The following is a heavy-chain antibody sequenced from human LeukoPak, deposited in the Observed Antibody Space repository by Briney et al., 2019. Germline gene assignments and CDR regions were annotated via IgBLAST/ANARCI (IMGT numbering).Heavy chain of an antibody. CDR2: ISHTSEST. CDR1: GFTFNSYS. V-gene: IGHV3-48*02. CDR3: ARDRGYCTSDDCYSWFHY. J-gene: IGHJ4*02. Sequence: PGGSLRLSCAASGFTFNSYSISWVRQALGKGLEWVSYISHTSESTYYADSVRGRFSISRDDAKSSLYLQMNSLRDEDTAVYYCARDRGYCTSDDCYSWFHYWGQGTLVIVSS. D-gene: IGHD2-8*01.